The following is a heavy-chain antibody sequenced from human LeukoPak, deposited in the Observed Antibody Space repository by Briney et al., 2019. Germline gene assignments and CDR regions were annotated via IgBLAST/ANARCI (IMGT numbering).Heavy chain of an antibody. D-gene: IGHD4-23*01. J-gene: IGHJ4*02. CDR2: INHSGST. Sequence: SETLSLTCAVYGGSFSGYYWSWIRQPPGKGLEWIGEINHSGSTNYNPSLKSRVTISVDTSKNQFSLKLSSVTAADTAVYYCARGPRRMTTVVSYFDYWGQGTLVTVSS. V-gene: IGHV4-34*01. CDR3: ARGPRRMTTVVSYFDY. CDR1: GGSFSGYY.